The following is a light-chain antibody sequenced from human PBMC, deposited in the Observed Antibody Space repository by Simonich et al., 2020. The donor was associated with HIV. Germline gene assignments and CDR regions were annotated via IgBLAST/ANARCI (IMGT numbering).Light chain of an antibody. CDR2: WAS. Sequence: DIVMTQSPDSLAVSLGERATINCKSSQTVLYSKNYLAWYQQKPGQPPKLLIYWASTRESGVPDRFSGSRSGTDFTLTISSLQAEDVAVYCCQQYYNTAPTFGGGTKVEIK. CDR1: QTVLYSKNY. V-gene: IGKV4-1*01. CDR3: QQYYNTAPT. J-gene: IGKJ4*01.